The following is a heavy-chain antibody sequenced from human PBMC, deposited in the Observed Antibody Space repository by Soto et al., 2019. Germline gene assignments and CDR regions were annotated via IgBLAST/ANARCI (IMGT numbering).Heavy chain of an antibody. J-gene: IGHJ6*03. CDR2: ISYDGNKK. V-gene: IGHV3-30*18. CDR3: AKAALSFSEPTYFYMDV. CDR1: GITVSSYG. D-gene: IGHD3-3*02. Sequence: QVQLVESGGGVVQPGRSLTLSCAGSGITVSSYGMHWVRQAPGKGLEWVAVISYDGNKKYYVDSVKGRFTISRDNSQNTLFLQMSSLRPEDTAVYHCAKAALSFSEPTYFYMDVWGKGTTVIVSS.